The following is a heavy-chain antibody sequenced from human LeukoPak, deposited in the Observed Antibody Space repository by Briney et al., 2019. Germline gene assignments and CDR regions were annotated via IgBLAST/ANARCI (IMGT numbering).Heavy chain of an antibody. J-gene: IGHJ5*02. V-gene: IGHV3-74*01. CDR3: GRGQSAHWFDP. CDR1: GFSFSTSW. CDR2: INPDGSYA. Sequence: GGSLRLSCAASGFSFSTSWMHWVRQAPGKGPVWVSGINPDGSYATYADSMKGRFTISRDNPKSTLYLQMNSLSAEDTAVYSCGRGQSAHWFDPWGQGTLVTVSS.